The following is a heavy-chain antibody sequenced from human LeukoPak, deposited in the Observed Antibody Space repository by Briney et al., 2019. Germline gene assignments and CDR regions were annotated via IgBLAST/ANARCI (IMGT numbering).Heavy chain of an antibody. D-gene: IGHD2-15*01. J-gene: IGHJ4*02. Sequence: GGSLRLSCAASGFTFSSSAMSWVRQAPGKGLEWVSAISGSAGSTSYADSVKGRFTISRENSKNTLYLQMNSLRAEDTAVYYCAKVALGYCSATSCLPPRHFDYWGQGTLVTVSS. V-gene: IGHV3-23*01. CDR2: ISGSAGST. CDR3: AKVALGYCSATSCLPPRHFDY. CDR1: GFTFSSSA.